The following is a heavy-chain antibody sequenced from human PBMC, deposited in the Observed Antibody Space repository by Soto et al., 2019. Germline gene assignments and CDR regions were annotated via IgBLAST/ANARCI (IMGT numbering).Heavy chain of an antibody. CDR3: ARENNWNDLDY. D-gene: IGHD1-20*01. CDR2: INHSGST. J-gene: IGHJ4*02. Sequence: PSETLSLTCAVYGGSFSGYYWSWIRQPPGKGLEWIGEINHSGSTNYNPSLKSRVTISVDTSKNQFSLKLSSVTAADTAVYYCARENNWNDLDYWGQGTLVTVSS. CDR1: GGSFSGYY. V-gene: IGHV4-34*01.